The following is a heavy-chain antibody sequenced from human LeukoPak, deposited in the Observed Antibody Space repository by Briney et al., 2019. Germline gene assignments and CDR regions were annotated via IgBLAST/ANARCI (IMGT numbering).Heavy chain of an antibody. Sequence: SETLSLTCTVSGGSISSYYWSWIRQPPGKGLEWIGYIYYSGSTNYNPSLKSRVTISVDTSKNQFSLKLSSVTAADTAVYYCARGGGAAEYYYYYYMDVWGKGTTVTVSS. V-gene: IGHV4-59*01. D-gene: IGHD3-16*01. CDR3: ARGGGAAEYYYYYYMDV. CDR2: IYYSGST. CDR1: GGSISSYY. J-gene: IGHJ6*03.